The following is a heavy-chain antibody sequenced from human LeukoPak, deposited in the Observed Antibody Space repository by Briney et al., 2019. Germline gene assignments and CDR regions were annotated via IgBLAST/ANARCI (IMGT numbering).Heavy chain of an antibody. CDR1: GYTFTSYD. CDR2: MNPNSGNT. V-gene: IGHV1-8*01. D-gene: IGHD3-22*01. Sequence: ASVKVSCKASGYTFTSYDINWVRQATGQGLEWMGWMNPNSGNTGYAQKFQGRVTMTRNTSISTAYMALSSLRSEDTAVYYCAREYYYDSSGSDAFDIWGQGTMVTVSS. CDR3: AREYYYDSSGSDAFDI. J-gene: IGHJ3*02.